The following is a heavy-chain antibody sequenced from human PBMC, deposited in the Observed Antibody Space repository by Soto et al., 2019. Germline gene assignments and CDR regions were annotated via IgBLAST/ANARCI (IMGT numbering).Heavy chain of an antibody. Sequence: EASVKVSCKASGYTFTSYGISWVRQAPGQGLEWMGWISPYNGDTNYAQKLQGRVTMTTDTFTSTAYMELRSLISDDTAVYYCARATQLSNRGVRGLFDPWGQGTLVTVSS. CDR3: ARATQLSNRGVRGLFDP. V-gene: IGHV1-18*01. J-gene: IGHJ5*02. D-gene: IGHD2-2*01. CDR1: GYTFTSYG. CDR2: ISPYNGDT.